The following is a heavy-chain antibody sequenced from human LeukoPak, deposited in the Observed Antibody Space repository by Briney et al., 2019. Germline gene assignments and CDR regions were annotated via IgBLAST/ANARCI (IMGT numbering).Heavy chain of an antibody. CDR2: IKSKTDGGTT. J-gene: IGHJ4*02. D-gene: IGHD4-17*01. CDR1: GFTVNNAW. Sequence: GGSLRLSCAASGFTVNNAWMSWVRQAPGKGLEWVGRIKSKTDGGTTDYAALVKGRFTISRDDSKNMLYLQMNSLRAEDTAVYYCARHGATVTSIDYWGQGTLVTVSS. V-gene: IGHV3-15*01. CDR3: ARHGATVTSIDY.